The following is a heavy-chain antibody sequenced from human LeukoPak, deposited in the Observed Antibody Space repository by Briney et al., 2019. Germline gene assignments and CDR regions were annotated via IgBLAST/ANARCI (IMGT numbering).Heavy chain of an antibody. Sequence: GGSLRLSCAASGFTFSSYGMHWVRQAPGKGLEWVAVISYDGSNKYYADSVKGRFTISRDNSKNTLYLQMNSLRAEDTAVYYCARSPPHYDFWSGSHYFDYWGQGTLVTVSS. D-gene: IGHD3-3*01. CDR2: ISYDGSNK. CDR1: GFTFSSYG. J-gene: IGHJ4*02. CDR3: ARSPPHYDFWSGSHYFDY. V-gene: IGHV3-30*03.